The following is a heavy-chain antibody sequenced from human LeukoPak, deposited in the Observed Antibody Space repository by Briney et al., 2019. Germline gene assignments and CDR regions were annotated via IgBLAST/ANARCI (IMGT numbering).Heavy chain of an antibody. CDR2: IYYSGST. D-gene: IGHD4/OR15-4a*01. J-gene: IGHJ5*02. CDR1: GGSISSYY. V-gene: IGHV4-59*12. CDR3: ARGQRLWLNWFDP. Sequence: PSETLSLTCTVSGGSISSYYWSWIRQPPGKGLEWIGYIYYSGSTNYNPSLKSRVTISVDTSKNQFSLKLSSVTAADTAVYYCARGQRLWLNWFDPWGQGTLVTVSS.